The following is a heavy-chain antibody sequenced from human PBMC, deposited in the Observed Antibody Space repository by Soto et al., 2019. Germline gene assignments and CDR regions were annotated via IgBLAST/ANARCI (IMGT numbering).Heavy chain of an antibody. J-gene: IGHJ4*01. Sequence: TVSLTCAVYEGSFNGYYWTCIRQPPGKGLEWIGEINHSGTTPYNPSLKSRVTISVDTSRDQFSLGLSSVTAADTAVYFCSIWGFTRGNYYNFDSWGDGALITV. CDR3: SIWGFTRGNYYNFDS. CDR1: EGSFNGYY. D-gene: IGHD3-22*01. CDR2: INHSGTT. V-gene: IGHV4-34*01.